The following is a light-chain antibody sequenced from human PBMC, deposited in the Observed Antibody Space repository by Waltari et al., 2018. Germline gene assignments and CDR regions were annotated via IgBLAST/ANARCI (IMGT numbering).Light chain of an antibody. CDR3: QQRSHWPRT. Sequence: EIVLTQSPATLSLSPGERATLSCRASPSVYNYLAWYQQKPGQAPRLLIYDSSNRATGIPARFSGSRSGTDFTLTISSLEPEDFAVYYCQQRSHWPRTFGPGTKVDIK. CDR2: DSS. J-gene: IGKJ3*01. CDR1: PSVYNY. V-gene: IGKV3-11*01.